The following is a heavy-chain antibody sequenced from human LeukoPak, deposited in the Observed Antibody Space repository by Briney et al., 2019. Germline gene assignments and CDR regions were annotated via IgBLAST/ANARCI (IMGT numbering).Heavy chain of an antibody. CDR1: GFTFSSYG. V-gene: IGHV3-30*18. Sequence: PGGSLRLSCAASGFTFSSYGMHWVREAPGKGLEWVAVISYDGSNKYYADSVKGRYTISRDNSKNTLYLQMNSLRAEDTAVYYCAKDRGGYFDYWGQGTLVTVSS. CDR2: ISYDGSNK. D-gene: IGHD3-16*01. CDR3: AKDRGGYFDY. J-gene: IGHJ4*02.